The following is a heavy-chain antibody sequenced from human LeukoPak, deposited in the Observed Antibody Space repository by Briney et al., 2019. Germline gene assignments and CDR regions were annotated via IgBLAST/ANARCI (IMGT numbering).Heavy chain of an antibody. V-gene: IGHV4-59*01. J-gene: IGHJ4*02. CDR2: IYYSGST. D-gene: IGHD4-17*01. CDR3: ARDHGDYADY. CDR1: GGSISSYY. Sequence: PSETLSLTCTVPGGSISSYYWSWIRQPPGKGLEWIGYIYYSGSTNYNPSLKSRVTISVDTSKNQFSLKLSSVTAADTAVFYCARDHGDYADYWGQGTLVTVSS.